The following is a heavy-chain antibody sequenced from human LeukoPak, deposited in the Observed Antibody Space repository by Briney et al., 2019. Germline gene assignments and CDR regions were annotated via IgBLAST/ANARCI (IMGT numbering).Heavy chain of an antibody. CDR2: INKDGSST. CDR3: ARPPYGDFAKYFQR. Sequence: GGSLRLSCAASGFTFSSYWMHWVRQAPGKGLVWVSHINKDGSSTSYADSVKGRFTISRDNAKNALYLQMSSLRAEDTALYYCARPPYGDFAKYFQRWGQGTLVTVSS. CDR1: GFTFSSYW. D-gene: IGHD4-17*01. J-gene: IGHJ1*01. V-gene: IGHV3-74*01.